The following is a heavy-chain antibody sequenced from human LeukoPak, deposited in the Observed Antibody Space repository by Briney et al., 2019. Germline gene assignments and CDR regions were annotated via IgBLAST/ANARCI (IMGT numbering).Heavy chain of an antibody. Sequence: SETLSLTCTVSGGSIGSYYWSWIRQPPGKGLEWIGYIYYSGSTNYNPSLKSRVTMSVDTSKNQFSLKLSSVTAADTAVYYCARCGGDCYHDAFDIWGQGTMVTVSS. CDR2: IYYSGST. CDR1: GGSIGSYY. V-gene: IGHV4-59*12. J-gene: IGHJ3*02. D-gene: IGHD2-21*02. CDR3: ARCGGDCYHDAFDI.